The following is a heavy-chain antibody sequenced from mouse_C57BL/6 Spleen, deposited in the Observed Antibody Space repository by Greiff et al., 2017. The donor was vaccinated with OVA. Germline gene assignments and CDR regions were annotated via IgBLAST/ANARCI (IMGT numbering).Heavy chain of an antibody. CDR3: ARGGGEGPYAMDY. CDR1: GYTFTSYW. CDR2: IHPNSGST. Sequence: QVQLKQPGAELVKPGASVKLSCKASGYTFTSYWMHWVKQRPGQGLEWIGMIHPNSGSTNYNEKFKSKATLTVDKSSSTAYMQLSSLTSEDSAVYYCARGGGEGPYAMDYWGQGTSVTVSS. J-gene: IGHJ4*01. V-gene: IGHV1-64*01.